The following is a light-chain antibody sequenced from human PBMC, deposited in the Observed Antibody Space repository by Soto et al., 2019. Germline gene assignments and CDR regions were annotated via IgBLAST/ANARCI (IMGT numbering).Light chain of an antibody. J-gene: IGLJ1*01. CDR1: SSNFGAGYE. V-gene: IGLV1-40*01. CDR3: QSFDSSLRVYV. CDR2: NNL. Sequence: QSVLAQPPSVSGAPGQRVTISCTGSSSNFGAGYEVHWYKQLPGAAPTLVIFNNLNRPSGVPERFSGSKSGTSASLVISGIQAEDEAQYYCQSFDSSLRVYVFGSGTKATV.